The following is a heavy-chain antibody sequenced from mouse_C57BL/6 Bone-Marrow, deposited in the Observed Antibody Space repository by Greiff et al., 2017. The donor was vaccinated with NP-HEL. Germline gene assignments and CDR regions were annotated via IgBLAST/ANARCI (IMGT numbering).Heavy chain of an antibody. CDR2: IYPGSGNT. D-gene: IGHD1-1*01. V-gene: IGHV1-76*01. CDR1: GYTFTDYY. J-gene: IGHJ3*01. CDR3: ARGNGSAWFAY. Sequence: QVHVKQSGAELVRPGASVKLSCKASGYTFTDYYINWVKQRPGQGLEWIARIYPGSGNTYYNEKFKGKATLTAEKSSSTAYMQLSSLTSEDSAVYFCARGNGSAWFAYWGQGTLVTVSA.